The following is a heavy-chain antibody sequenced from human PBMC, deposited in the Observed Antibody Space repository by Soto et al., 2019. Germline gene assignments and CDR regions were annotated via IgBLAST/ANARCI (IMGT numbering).Heavy chain of an antibody. V-gene: IGHV1-18*01. CDR1: GYTFTSYG. Sequence: QVQLVQSGAEVKKPGASVKVSCKASGYTFTSYGISWVRQAPGQGLEWMGWISAYNGNTNYAQKLQGRVTMTTDTSTSPAYMELRSLRSDDTAVYYCARDSESSSWDYGMDVWGQGTTVTVSS. D-gene: IGHD6-13*01. CDR2: ISAYNGNT. J-gene: IGHJ6*02. CDR3: ARDSESSSWDYGMDV.